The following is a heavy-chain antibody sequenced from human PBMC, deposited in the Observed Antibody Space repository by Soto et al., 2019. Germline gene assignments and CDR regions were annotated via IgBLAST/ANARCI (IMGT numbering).Heavy chain of an antibody. Sequence: SETLSLTCTVSGGSVSSGSYYWSWIRQPPGKGLEWIGYIYYSGSTNYNPSLKSRVTISVDTSKNQFSLKLSSVTAADMAVYYCARYVVAGTGFGNYYGMDVWGQGTTVTVSS. CDR3: ARYVVAGTGFGNYYGMDV. D-gene: IGHD2-15*01. J-gene: IGHJ6*02. V-gene: IGHV4-61*01. CDR2: IYYSGST. CDR1: GGSVSSGSYY.